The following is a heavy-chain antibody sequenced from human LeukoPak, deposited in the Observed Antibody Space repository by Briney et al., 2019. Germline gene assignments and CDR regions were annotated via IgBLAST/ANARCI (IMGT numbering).Heavy chain of an antibody. V-gene: IGHV3-30*18. Sequence: PGGSLRLSCAASGFTFSSYGMHWVSQAPGKGLAWVAVISYDGSNKYYADSVKGRFTISRDNSKNTLYLQMNSLRAEDTAVYYCAKDLDYYGSGSYYGYYFDYWGQGTLVTVSS. CDR1: GFTFSSYG. D-gene: IGHD3-10*01. CDR2: ISYDGSNK. CDR3: AKDLDYYGSGSYYGYYFDY. J-gene: IGHJ4*02.